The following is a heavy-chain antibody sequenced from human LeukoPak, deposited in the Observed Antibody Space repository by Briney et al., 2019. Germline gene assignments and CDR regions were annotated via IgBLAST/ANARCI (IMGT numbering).Heavy chain of an antibody. Sequence: GGSLRLSCVASGFTVSSNYMSWVRQAPGKGLEWVSIIYSGGSTYYADSLKGRFTISRDNSKNTLYVQMNSLRVDDTAVYYCARDSDSGYDFDYWGQGTLVTVSS. CDR3: ARDSDSGYDFDY. CDR2: IYSGGST. J-gene: IGHJ4*02. D-gene: IGHD5-12*01. V-gene: IGHV3-53*01. CDR1: GFTVSSNY.